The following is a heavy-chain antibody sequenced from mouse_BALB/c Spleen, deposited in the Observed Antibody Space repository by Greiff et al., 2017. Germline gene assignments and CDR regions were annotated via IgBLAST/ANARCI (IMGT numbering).Heavy chain of an antibody. CDR2: IYPGGGYT. CDR3: ARKKNYGSSWYFDV. D-gene: IGHD1-1*01. J-gene: IGHJ1*01. Sequence: QVQLKQSGAELVRPGTSVKMSCKAAGYTFTNYWIGWVKQRPGHGLEWIGDIYPGGGYTNYNEKFKGKATLTADTSSSTAYMQLGSLTSEDSAIYYCARKKNYGSSWYFDVWGAGTTVTVSS. CDR1: GYTFTNYW. V-gene: IGHV1-63*02.